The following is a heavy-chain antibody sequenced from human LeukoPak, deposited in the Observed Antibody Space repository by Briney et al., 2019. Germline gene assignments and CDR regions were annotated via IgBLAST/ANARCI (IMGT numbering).Heavy chain of an antibody. V-gene: IGHV3-48*04. CDR2: ISSSSSTI. CDR1: GFTFSSYS. CDR3: ARDRGGSYSAIDY. Sequence: GSLRLSWAASGFTFSSYSMNWVRQAPGKGLEWVSFISSSSSTIYYADSVKGRFTISKDNAKNSLYLQMNSLRAEDTAVYYCARDRGGSYSAIDYWGQGTLVTVSS. J-gene: IGHJ4*02. D-gene: IGHD1-26*01.